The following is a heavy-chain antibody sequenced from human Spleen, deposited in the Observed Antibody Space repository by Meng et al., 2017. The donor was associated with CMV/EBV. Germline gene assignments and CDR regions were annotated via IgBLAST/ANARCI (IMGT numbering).Heavy chain of an antibody. CDR2: ITSSSSYI. V-gene: IGHV3-21*01. Sequence: GESLKISCAASEFSFSTYSMNWVRQAPGKGLEWVSSITSSSSYIDYADSVRGRFTISRDNAKKSLYLQMNSLRNEDTAVYYCAGSESPWYQVYWGRGILVTVSS. CDR3: AGSESPWYQVY. D-gene: IGHD2-2*01. J-gene: IGHJ4*02. CDR1: EFSFSTYS.